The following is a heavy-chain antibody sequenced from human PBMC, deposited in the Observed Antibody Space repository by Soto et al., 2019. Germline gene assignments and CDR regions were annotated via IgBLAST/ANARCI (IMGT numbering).Heavy chain of an antibody. CDR1: GYTFTSYG. CDR2: ISAYNGKT. Sequence: QVQLVQSGGEVKKPGASVKLSCTASGYTFTSYGISWVRQAPGQGLEWMGWISAYNGKTNYAQNVQGRVTMTTDTXSRTAYMDLRRLRSDDTAVYYWARGGDVSYCPGMDVWGQGTTVTVSS. J-gene: IGHJ6*02. CDR3: ARGGDVSYCPGMDV. V-gene: IGHV1-18*01. D-gene: IGHD1-26*01.